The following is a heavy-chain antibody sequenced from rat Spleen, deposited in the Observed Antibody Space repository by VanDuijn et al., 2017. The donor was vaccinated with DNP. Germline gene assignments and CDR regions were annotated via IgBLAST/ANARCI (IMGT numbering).Heavy chain of an antibody. CDR2: ISTSGSRA. CDR1: GFTFSNYY. D-gene: IGHD1-1*01. J-gene: IGHJ2*01. V-gene: IGHV5-25*01. CDR3: ARLPITTVADY. Sequence: EVQLVESGGGLVQPGRSLKLSCAASGFTFSNYYMAWVRQAPKKGLEWVATISTSGSRAYYPDSVKGRFTISRDDAKSTLYLQMNSLRSEDTATDYCARLPITTVADYWGQGVMVTVSS.